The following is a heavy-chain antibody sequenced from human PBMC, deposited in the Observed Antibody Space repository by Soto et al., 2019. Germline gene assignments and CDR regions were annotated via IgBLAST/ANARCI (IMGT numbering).Heavy chain of an antibody. CDR3: ASGLAAAAPPLYYYYGMDV. CDR2: IYYSGST. J-gene: IGHJ6*02. D-gene: IGHD6-13*01. CDR1: GGSISSGGYY. V-gene: IGHV4-31*03. Sequence: QVQLQESGPGLVKPSQTLSLTCTVSGGSISSGGYYWSWIRQHPGKGLEWIGYIYYSGSTYYNPSLTSRVTISVDTSKNQFSLKLSSVTAADTAVYYCASGLAAAAPPLYYYYGMDVWGQGTTVTVSS.